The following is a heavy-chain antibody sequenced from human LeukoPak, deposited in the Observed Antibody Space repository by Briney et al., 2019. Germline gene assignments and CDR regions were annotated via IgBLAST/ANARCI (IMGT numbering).Heavy chain of an antibody. J-gene: IGHJ4*02. CDR3: ATVDY. CDR1: GFTFSSYA. Sequence: PGGSLRLSCAASGFTFSSYAMYWVRQAPGKGLEWVAVISYDGSNKYYADSVKGRFTISRDNSKNTLYLQMNSLRAEDTAVYYCATVDYWGQGTLVTVSS. V-gene: IGHV3-30-3*01. CDR2: ISYDGSNK.